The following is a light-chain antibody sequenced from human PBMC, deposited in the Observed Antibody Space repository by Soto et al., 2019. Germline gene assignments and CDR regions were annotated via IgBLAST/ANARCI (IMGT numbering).Light chain of an antibody. CDR3: QQYNNWPRT. CDR2: GAS. Sequence: EILLTQSPGTLSLSPGERATLSCRASQSVSSSYLAWYQQKPGQAPRLLIYGASSRATGIPDRFSGSGSGTDFTLTISRLEPEDFEVYYCQQYNNWPRTFGQGTKVDI. J-gene: IGKJ1*01. V-gene: IGKV3-20*01. CDR1: QSVSSSY.